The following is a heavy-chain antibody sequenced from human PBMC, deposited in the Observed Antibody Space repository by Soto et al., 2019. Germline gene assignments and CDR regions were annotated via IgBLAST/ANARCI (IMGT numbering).Heavy chain of an antibody. CDR3: AKDAPLVTFDY. J-gene: IGHJ4*02. CDR1: GVTFSSYA. Sequence: GGSLRLSSAASGVTFSSYAMSWVRRAPGKGLEWVSDLSGSCGSTYYADSVKGLFTISRDNSKNTQYLQMNSLSDEDTAVYYCAKDAPLVTFDYCGQGTLVTVSS. V-gene: IGHV3-23*01. CDR2: LSGSCGST. D-gene: IGHD3-10*01.